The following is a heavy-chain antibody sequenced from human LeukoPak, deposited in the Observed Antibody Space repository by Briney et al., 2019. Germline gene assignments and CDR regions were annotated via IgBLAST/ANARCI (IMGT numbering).Heavy chain of an antibody. D-gene: IGHD3-9*01. Sequence: PSETLSLTCAVSGYSISSGYYWGWIRQPPGKGLEWIGSIYHSGSTYYNPSLKSRVTISVDTSKNQFSLKLSSVTAADTAVYYYARTLYDILTGNPFDYWGQGTLVTVSS. CDR1: GYSISSGYY. CDR3: ARTLYDILTGNPFDY. J-gene: IGHJ4*02. V-gene: IGHV4-38-2*01. CDR2: IYHSGST.